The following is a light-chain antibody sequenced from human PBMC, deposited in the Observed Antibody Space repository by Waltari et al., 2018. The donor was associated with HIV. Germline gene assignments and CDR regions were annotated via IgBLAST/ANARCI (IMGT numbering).Light chain of an antibody. CDR3: CSFAGTYVV. J-gene: IGLJ2*01. CDR1: SSDVGGFDS. CDR2: DVS. Sequence: QSALTQPRSVSGSPGQSVTISCTGTSSDVGGFDSFSWYQQHPGKAPNLMIYDVSKRPSGVPDRFSGSKSGNTASLTISGLQAEDEADYYCCSFAGTYVVFGGGTKLTVL. V-gene: IGLV2-11*01.